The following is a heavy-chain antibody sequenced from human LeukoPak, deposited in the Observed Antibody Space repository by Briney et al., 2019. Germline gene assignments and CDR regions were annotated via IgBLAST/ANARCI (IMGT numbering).Heavy chain of an antibody. D-gene: IGHD1-26*01. J-gene: IGHJ5*02. CDR2: IIPIFGTA. CDR1: GGTFSSYA. CDR3: ARVAARYWEKGANWFDP. V-gene: IGHV1-69*05. Sequence: ASVKVPCKASGGTFSSYAISWVRQAPGQGLEWMGRIIPIFGTANYAQKFQGRVPITTDESTSTAYMELSSLRSEDTAVYYCARVAARYWEKGANWFDPWGQGTLVTVSS.